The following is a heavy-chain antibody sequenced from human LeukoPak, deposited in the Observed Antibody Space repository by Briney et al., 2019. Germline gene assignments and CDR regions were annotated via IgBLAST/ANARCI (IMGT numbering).Heavy chain of an antibody. V-gene: IGHV4-4*02. CDR3: ARVTGYMTEDYFDY. Sequence: PSETLPLTCAVSGGSISSSNWWSWVRQPPGKGLEWIGEIYHSGSTNYNPSLKSRVTISVDKSKNQFSLKLSSVTAADTAVYYCARVTGYMTEDYFDYWGQGTLITVSS. J-gene: IGHJ4*02. CDR1: GGSISSSNW. D-gene: IGHD6-13*01. CDR2: IYHSGST.